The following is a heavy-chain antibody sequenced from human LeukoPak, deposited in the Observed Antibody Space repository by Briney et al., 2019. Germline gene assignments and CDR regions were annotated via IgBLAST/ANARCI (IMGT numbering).Heavy chain of an antibody. D-gene: IGHD6-6*01. Sequence: GGSLRLSCAASGFTFNNYNMNWVRQAPGRALEWVSSITSSGTYIFYADSVKGRFTISRDNAKNSLYLQMNSLRAEDTAVYYCAGIAARSRWGQGTLVTVSS. J-gene: IGHJ4*02. CDR1: GFTFNNYN. CDR2: ITSSGTYI. CDR3: AGIAARSR. V-gene: IGHV3-21*01.